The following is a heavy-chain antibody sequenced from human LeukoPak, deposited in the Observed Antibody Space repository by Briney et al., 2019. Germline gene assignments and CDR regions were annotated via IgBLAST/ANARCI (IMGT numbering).Heavy chain of an antibody. Sequence: SESLSLTCTVSGGSISSSTSYWGWIRQSPGKGLGWIGTISYSGRTNYNPSLKSRITISIDTSKNQFSLGLSSVTAADRAVYYCARVNSSGWLYYFDYWGQGTLVTVSS. CDR3: ARVNSSGWLYYFDY. J-gene: IGHJ4*02. CDR2: ISYSGRT. D-gene: IGHD6-19*01. V-gene: IGHV4-39*07. CDR1: GGSISSSTSY.